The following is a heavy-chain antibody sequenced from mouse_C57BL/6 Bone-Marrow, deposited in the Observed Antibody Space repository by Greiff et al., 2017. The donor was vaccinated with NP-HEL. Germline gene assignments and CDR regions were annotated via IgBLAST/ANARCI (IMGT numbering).Heavy chain of an antibody. Sequence: EVQLQQSGTVLARPGASVKMSCKTSGYTFTSYWMHWVKQRPGQGLEWIGAIYPGNSDTSYNQKFKGKAKLTAVTSASTAYMELSSLTNEDSAGYYCTRRACDGYYGLDYWGQGTTLTVSS. J-gene: IGHJ2*01. D-gene: IGHD2-3*01. CDR2: IYPGNSDT. CDR1: GYTFTSYW. CDR3: TRRACDGYYGLDY. V-gene: IGHV1-5*01.